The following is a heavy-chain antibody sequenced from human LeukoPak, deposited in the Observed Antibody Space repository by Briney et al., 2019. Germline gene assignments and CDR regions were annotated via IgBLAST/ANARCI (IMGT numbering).Heavy chain of an antibody. D-gene: IGHD3-10*01. CDR1: GFTFSSYG. Sequence: PGGSLRLSCAASGFTFSSYGMHWVRQAPGKGLEWVAVISYDGSNKYYADSVKGRFTISRDNSKNTLYLQMNSLRAEDTAVYYCAKEVYGLAGRTQFDYWGQGTLVTVSS. J-gene: IGHJ4*02. V-gene: IGHV3-30*18. CDR3: AKEVYGLAGRTQFDY. CDR2: ISYDGSNK.